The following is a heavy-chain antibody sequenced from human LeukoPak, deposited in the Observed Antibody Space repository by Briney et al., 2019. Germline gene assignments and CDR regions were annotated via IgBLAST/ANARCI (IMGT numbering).Heavy chain of an antibody. CDR1: GFTFSSSW. D-gene: IGHD3-22*01. CDR3: ARVGVVVQYYFKQHYMDV. V-gene: IGHV3-7*04. Sequence: GGSLRLSCAASGFTFSSSWMSWVRQAPGKGLEWVANIKQDGSEIYYVDYVKGRFTISRDNAKNSLYLQMNSLRAEDTAVYYCARVGVVVQYYFKQHYMDVWGKGTTVTVSS. J-gene: IGHJ6*03. CDR2: IKQDGSEI.